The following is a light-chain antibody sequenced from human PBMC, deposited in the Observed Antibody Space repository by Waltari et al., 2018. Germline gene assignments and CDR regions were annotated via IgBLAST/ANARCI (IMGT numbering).Light chain of an antibody. J-gene: IGKJ1*01. CDR1: QSVSNN. Sequence: EIVMTQSPATLSVSPGERATLSCRASQSVSNNLAWYQQKPGQTPRLLIYGASSRATGIPARFSGSGSGTEFTLAISSLQSEDFAVYDCQQYNRWPRTFGQGTKVEIK. CDR2: GAS. CDR3: QQYNRWPRT. V-gene: IGKV3D-15*01.